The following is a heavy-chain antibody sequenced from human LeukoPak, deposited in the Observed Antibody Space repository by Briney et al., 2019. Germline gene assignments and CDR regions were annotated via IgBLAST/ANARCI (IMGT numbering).Heavy chain of an antibody. CDR1: GGSVSSSSYY. J-gene: IGHJ5*02. CDR2: IFYSGST. Sequence: SETLSLTCTVSGGSVSSSSYYWGWIRQPPGKGLEWIGSIFYSGSTYYNPSLKSRVTISVDTSKNQFSLKLSSVTAADTAVYYCVRHSAYSSSSNLDPWGQGTLVTVSS. CDR3: VRHSAYSSSSNLDP. D-gene: IGHD6-6*01. V-gene: IGHV4-39*01.